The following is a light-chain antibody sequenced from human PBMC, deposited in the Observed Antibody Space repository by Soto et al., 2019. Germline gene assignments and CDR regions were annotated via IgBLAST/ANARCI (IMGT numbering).Light chain of an antibody. CDR2: GAS. CDR1: QSVSSN. J-gene: IGKJ2*01. V-gene: IGKV3-15*01. Sequence: EIVMTQSPATLSVSPGERATLSCRASQSVSSNLAWYLQKPGQAPRLLIYGASTRATGIPARFRGSGSGIEFTLTISSLQSEDFAVYYCQQYSNRPHTFGQGTKLEIK. CDR3: QQYSNRPHT.